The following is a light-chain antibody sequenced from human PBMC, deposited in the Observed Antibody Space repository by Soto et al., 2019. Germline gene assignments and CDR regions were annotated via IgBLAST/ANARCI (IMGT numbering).Light chain of an antibody. J-gene: IGKJ1*01. CDR1: QSISSW. CDR2: DAS. V-gene: IGKV1-5*01. CDR3: QQFAISTT. Sequence: DIHMTQSPSTLSASVGDRVTITCRASQSISSWLAWYQQKPGKAPKLLIYDASTLHSGVPSRFSGSGSGTDFTLTISSLQPDDFATYYCQQFAISTTFGQGTKVDI.